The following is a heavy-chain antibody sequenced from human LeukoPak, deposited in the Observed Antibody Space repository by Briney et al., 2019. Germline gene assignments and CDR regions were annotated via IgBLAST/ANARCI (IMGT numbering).Heavy chain of an antibody. CDR1: GFTFDDYA. J-gene: IGHJ6*03. CDR2: ISWNSGSI. Sequence: GRSLRLSCAASGFTFDDYAMHWVRQAPGKGLEWVSGISWNSGSIGYADSVKGRFTISRDNAKNTLYLQMNSLRVEDTAVYYCARGPYDMDVWGKGTTVTVSS. CDR3: ARGPYDMDV. V-gene: IGHV3-9*01.